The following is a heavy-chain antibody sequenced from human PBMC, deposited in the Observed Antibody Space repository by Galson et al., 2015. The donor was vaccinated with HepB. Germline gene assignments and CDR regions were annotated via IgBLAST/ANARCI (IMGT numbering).Heavy chain of an antibody. CDR1: GFTVSSNY. D-gene: IGHD3-3*01. Sequence: SLRLSCAASGFTVSSNYMSWVRQAPGKGLEWVSVIYSGGSTYYADSVKGRFTISRDNSKNTLYLQMNSLRAEDTAVYYCARETYYDFWSGYYLGGNAFDIWGQGTMVTVSS. CDR2: IYSGGST. CDR3: ARETYYDFWSGYYLGGNAFDI. J-gene: IGHJ3*02. V-gene: IGHV3-66*01.